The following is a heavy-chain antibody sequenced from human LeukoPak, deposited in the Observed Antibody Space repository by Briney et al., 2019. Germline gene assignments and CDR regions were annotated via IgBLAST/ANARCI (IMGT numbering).Heavy chain of an antibody. D-gene: IGHD3-9*01. Sequence: PGRSLRLSCAASGFTFRGCGLHWVRQAPGKGLEWVSSISSSSSYIYYADSVKGRFTISRDNAKNSLYLQMNSLRAEDTAVYYCFCREATKTKYDIDDYWGQGTLVTVSS. CDR1: GFTFRGCG. V-gene: IGHV3-21*01. CDR2: ISSSSSYI. J-gene: IGHJ4*02. CDR3: FCREATKTKYDIDDY.